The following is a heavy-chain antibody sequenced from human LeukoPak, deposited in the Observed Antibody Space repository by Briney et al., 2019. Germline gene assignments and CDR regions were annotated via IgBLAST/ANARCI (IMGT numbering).Heavy chain of an antibody. CDR1: GGSVSSGGYY. J-gene: IGHJ4*02. D-gene: IGHD6-19*01. V-gene: IGHV4-31*03. CDR3: ARGKVAGTRFNY. CDR2: IYYSGST. Sequence: PSETLSLTCTVSGGSVSSGGYYWSWIRHRPGEGLEWIGYIYYSGSTFYNPSLKSRLTISLDTSKNQFSLNLSSVTVADTAVYYCARGKVAGTRFNYWGQGILVSVSS.